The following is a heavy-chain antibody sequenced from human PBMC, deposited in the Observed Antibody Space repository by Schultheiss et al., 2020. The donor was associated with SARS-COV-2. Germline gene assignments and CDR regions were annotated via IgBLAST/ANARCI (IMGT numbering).Heavy chain of an antibody. D-gene: IGHD6-6*01. Sequence: GGSLRLSCAASGFTFNYYTFNWVRQAPGKGLEWVSAISGSGGSTYYADSVKGRFTISRDNSKNTLYLQMNSLRAEDTAVYYCARDREAAPGAWFDPWGQGTLVTVSS. J-gene: IGHJ5*02. CDR3: ARDREAAPGAWFDP. CDR1: GFTFNYYT. V-gene: IGHV3-23*01. CDR2: ISGSGGST.